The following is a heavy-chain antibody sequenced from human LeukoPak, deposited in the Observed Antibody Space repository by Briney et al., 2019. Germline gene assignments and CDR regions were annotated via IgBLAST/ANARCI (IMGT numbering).Heavy chain of an antibody. CDR1: GGSISTSSYY. D-gene: IGHD7-27*01. J-gene: IGHJ4*02. Sequence: SETLSLTCTISGGSISTSSYYWGWVRQPPGKGLEWIGNIFYSGSTYYSPSLKSRVTISLDTSRNQFSLKLSSVTAADTAVYYCAREGDWGSKATPGYWGQGTLVTVSS. CDR2: IFYSGST. CDR3: AREGDWGSKATPGY. V-gene: IGHV4-39*07.